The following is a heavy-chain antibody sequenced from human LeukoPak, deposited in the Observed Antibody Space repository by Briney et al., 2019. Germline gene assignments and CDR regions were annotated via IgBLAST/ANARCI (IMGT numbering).Heavy chain of an antibody. CDR3: AKGTLGDYRAGPDY. V-gene: IGHV3-43D*03. D-gene: IGHD4-17*01. CDR1: GLVFDDYA. J-gene: IGHJ4*02. CDR2: ISWDGGST. Sequence: GGSLRLSCAASGLVFDDYAMHWVRQVPGKGLEWVSFISWDGGSTYYADSVKGRFTISRDNSKNSLYLQMNSLRAEDTALYYCAKGTLGDYRAGPDYWGRGTLVTVSS.